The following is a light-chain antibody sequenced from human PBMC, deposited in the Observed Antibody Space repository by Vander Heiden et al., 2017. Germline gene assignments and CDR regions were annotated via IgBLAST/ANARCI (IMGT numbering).Light chain of an antibody. J-gene: IGLJ1*01. V-gene: IGLV3-1*01. CDR1: KLGDKY. CDR2: QDS. CDR3: QAWDSSFYV. Sequence: SYELTQPPSVSVSLGQTASITCSGDKLGDKYACWYQQKPGQSPVLVIYQDSKRPSGIPERFSGSNSGNTATLTISGTQAMDEADYYCQAWDSSFYVFGTGTKVTVL.